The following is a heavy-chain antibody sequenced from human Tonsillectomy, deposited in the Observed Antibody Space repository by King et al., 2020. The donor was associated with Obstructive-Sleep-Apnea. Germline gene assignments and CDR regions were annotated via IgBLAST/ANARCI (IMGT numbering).Heavy chain of an antibody. V-gene: IGHV3-7*01. CDR3: TRDYASTGAAGYYGIDY. Sequence: VQLVESGGGLVQPGGSLRLSCAASGFTFVSYLMSWVRQAPGKGLEWVANIRQDGGEKKYVGSVKGRFTISRDNSKNSLYLQMDSLRVEDTAVYYCTRDYASTGAAGYYGIDYWGQGTLVTVSS. J-gene: IGHJ4*02. CDR1: GFTFVSYL. CDR2: IRQDGGEK. D-gene: IGHD3-22*01.